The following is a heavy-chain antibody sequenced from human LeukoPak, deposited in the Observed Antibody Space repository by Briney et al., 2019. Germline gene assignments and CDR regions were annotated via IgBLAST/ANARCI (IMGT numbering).Heavy chain of an antibody. CDR2: IKHDGSEK. CDR1: GFTFSSYA. Sequence: GGSLRLSCAASGFTFSSYAMSWVRQAPGKGLEWVANIKHDGSEKYYVDSVKGRFTISRDNAKNSLYLQMNSLRGEDTAVYYCARDRDYYNYCEYWGQGTLVTVSS. CDR3: ARDRDYYNYCEY. J-gene: IGHJ4*02. V-gene: IGHV3-7*04. D-gene: IGHD3-10*01.